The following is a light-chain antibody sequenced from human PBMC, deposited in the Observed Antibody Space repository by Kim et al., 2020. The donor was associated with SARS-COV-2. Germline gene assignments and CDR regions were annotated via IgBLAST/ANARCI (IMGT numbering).Light chain of an antibody. CDR1: QSITSG. CDR2: AVS. CDR3: QQHNGY. V-gene: IGKV1-5*01. J-gene: IGKJ4*01. Sequence: TLSASVGDTVTITCRASQSITSGLAWYQQKPGKAPKLLIYAVSNLDSGVPSRFSGSGSGTQFTLTISSLQPDDFATYYCQQHNGYFGGGTK.